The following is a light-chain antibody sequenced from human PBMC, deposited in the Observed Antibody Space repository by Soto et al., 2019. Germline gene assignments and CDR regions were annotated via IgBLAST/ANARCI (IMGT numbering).Light chain of an antibody. Sequence: QSVLTQPPSVSGAPGQRVTISCTGSSSSIGAGYAVYWYQQLPGTAPKLLIYGNSNRPSGVPDRFSGSKSGTSASLAITGLQAEDEADYYCQSYDSRLSGLVIFGGGTKLTVL. J-gene: IGLJ2*01. CDR1: SSSIGAGYA. CDR2: GNS. V-gene: IGLV1-40*01. CDR3: QSYDSRLSGLVI.